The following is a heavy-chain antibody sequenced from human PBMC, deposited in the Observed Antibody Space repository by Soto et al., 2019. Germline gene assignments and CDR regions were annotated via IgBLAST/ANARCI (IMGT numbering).Heavy chain of an antibody. CDR3: ARDDSLWDYGSGRPIDY. J-gene: IGHJ4*02. Sequence: EVQLVESGGGLVQPGGSLRLSCAASGFTFSSYSMNGVRQAPGKGLEWVSYISSSSSTIYYAYSVKGRFTISRDNAKNSLYLQMNSLRDEDTAVYYCARDDSLWDYGSGRPIDYWGQGTLVTVSS. CDR2: ISSSSSTI. D-gene: IGHD3-10*01. CDR1: GFTFSSYS. V-gene: IGHV3-48*02.